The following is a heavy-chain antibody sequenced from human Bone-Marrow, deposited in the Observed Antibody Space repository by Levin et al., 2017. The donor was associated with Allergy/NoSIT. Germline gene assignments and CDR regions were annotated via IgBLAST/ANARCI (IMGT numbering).Heavy chain of an antibody. CDR1: GFTLSDYS. J-gene: IGHJ4*02. Sequence: GGSLRLSCVASGFTLSDYSMSWVRLAPGKGLEWISSISSSSGRIFYADSMKGRVTISRDNARNSVSLQMNDLGAGDTALYYCARDNAVTLDYWGQGSLVTVSS. CDR3: ARDNAVTLDY. CDR2: ISSSSGRI. D-gene: IGHD2-21*02. V-gene: IGHV3-21*01.